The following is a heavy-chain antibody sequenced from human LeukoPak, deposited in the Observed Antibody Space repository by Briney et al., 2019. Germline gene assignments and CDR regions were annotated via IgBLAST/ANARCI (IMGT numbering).Heavy chain of an antibody. D-gene: IGHD4-17*01. CDR1: GFTFSSYA. J-gene: IGHJ4*02. V-gene: IGHV3-30-3*01. Sequence: PGGSLRLSCAASGFTFSSYAMHWVRQAPGKGLEWVAVISYDGSNKYYADSVKGRFTISRDNSKNTLYLQMNSLRAEDTAVYYCAKAPHDYGDYMFHYWGQGTLVTVSS. CDR3: AKAPHDYGDYMFHY. CDR2: ISYDGSNK.